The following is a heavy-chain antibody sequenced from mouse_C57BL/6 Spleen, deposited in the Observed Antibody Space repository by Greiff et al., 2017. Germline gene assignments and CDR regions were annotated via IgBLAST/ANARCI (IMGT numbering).Heavy chain of an antibody. CDR1: GFTFSDYG. J-gene: IGHJ1*03. CDR3: ARPGSSPYFDV. D-gene: IGHD1-1*01. CDR2: ISSGSSTI. Sequence: DVHLVESGGGLVKPGGSLKLSCAASGFTFSDYGMHWVRQAPEKGLEWVAYISSGSSTIYYADTVKGRFTISRDNAKNTLFLQMTSLRSEDTAMYYCARPGSSPYFDVWGTGTTVTVSS. V-gene: IGHV5-17*01.